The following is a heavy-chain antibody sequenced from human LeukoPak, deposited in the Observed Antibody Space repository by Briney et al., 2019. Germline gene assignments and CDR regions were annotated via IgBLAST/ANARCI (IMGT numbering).Heavy chain of an antibody. J-gene: IGHJ4*02. CDR1: GFTFSSYE. Sequence: PGGSLILSCAASGFTFSSYEMNWVRRAPGKGLEWVSYISGSSSAKYYAESVKGRFTISRDNAKNSLSLQMDSLRAEDTAVYYCARGISSGYSFDYWGQGTLVTVSS. CDR3: ARGISSGYSFDY. V-gene: IGHV3-48*03. D-gene: IGHD3-22*01. CDR2: ISGSSSAK.